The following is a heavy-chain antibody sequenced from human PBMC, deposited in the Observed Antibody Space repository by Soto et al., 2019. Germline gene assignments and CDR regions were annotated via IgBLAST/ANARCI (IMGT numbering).Heavy chain of an antibody. V-gene: IGHV1-58*01. J-gene: IGHJ6*02. CDR2: IVVGSGNT. D-gene: IGHD2-15*01. Sequence: GASGKVSCKASGFTFTSSAVQWVRQARGQRLEWIGWIVVGSGNTNYAQKFQERVTITRDMSTSTAYMELSSLRSEDTAVYYCAADRYCSGGSCNYYYGMDVWGQGTTVTVSS. CDR3: AADRYCSGGSCNYYYGMDV. CDR1: GFTFTSSA.